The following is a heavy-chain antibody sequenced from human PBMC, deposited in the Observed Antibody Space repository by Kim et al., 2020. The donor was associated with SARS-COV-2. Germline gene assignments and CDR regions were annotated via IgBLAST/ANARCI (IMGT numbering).Heavy chain of an antibody. V-gene: IGHV3-49*03. CDR2: ITSKAYGGTE. CDR1: GFIFGDYA. Sequence: GGSLRLSCAASGFIFGDYAMSWFRQAPGKGPEWVGFITSKAYGGTEHYAASVKGRFTISRDDSRGIAFLQMNSLESEDTAVYHCSSALGVIVGGWYFDYWGQGTPVIVSS. J-gene: IGHJ4*02. D-gene: IGHD3-3*01. CDR3: SSALGVIVGGWYFDY.